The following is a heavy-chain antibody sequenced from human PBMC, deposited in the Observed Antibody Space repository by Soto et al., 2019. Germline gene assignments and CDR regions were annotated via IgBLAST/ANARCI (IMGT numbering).Heavy chain of an antibody. CDR1: GFTFGDYA. CDR2: IRSKAYGGTT. V-gene: IGHV3-49*03. CDR3: TRGGGRDTVPAAAPKY. D-gene: IGHD2-2*01. Sequence: GGSLRLSCTASGFTFGDYAMSWFRQAPGKGLEWVGFIRSKAYGGTTEYAASVKGRFTISRDDSKSIAYLQMNSLKTEDTAVYYCTRGGGRDTVPAAAPKYWGQGTLVTVSS. J-gene: IGHJ4*02.